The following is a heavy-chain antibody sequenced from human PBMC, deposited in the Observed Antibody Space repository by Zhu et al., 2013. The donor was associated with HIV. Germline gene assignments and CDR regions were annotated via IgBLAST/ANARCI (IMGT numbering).Heavy chain of an antibody. CDR3: ASSAIVLMVYASPWIPYYGMDV. CDR2: IIPIFGTA. V-gene: IGHV1-69*06. Sequence: QVQLVQSGAEVKKPGSSVKVSCKASGGTFSSYAISWVRQAPGQGLEWMGGIIPIFGTANYAQKFQGRVTITADKSTSTAYMELSSLRSEDTAVYYCASSAIVLMVYASPWIPYYGMDVWGQGTTVTVSS. J-gene: IGHJ6*02. CDR1: GGTFSSYA. D-gene: IGHD2-8*01.